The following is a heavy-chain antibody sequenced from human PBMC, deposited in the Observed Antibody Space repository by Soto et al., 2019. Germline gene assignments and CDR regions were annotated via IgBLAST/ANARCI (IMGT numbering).Heavy chain of an antibody. CDR1: GFTYTNYY. D-gene: IGHD2-15*01. CDR2: ISSSGHYT. CDR3: ATGVMVLAVTPNDHYGVDV. V-gene: IGHV3-11*06. Sequence: QVQLVESGGGLVKPGGSLRLSCAASGFTYTNYYMAWIRQAPGQGLEWVSDISSSGHYTNYADSVRGRFTISRDNANNSLYLQMNNLRAEDTALYYCATGVMVLAVTPNDHYGVDVWGLGTRVTVSS. J-gene: IGHJ6*02.